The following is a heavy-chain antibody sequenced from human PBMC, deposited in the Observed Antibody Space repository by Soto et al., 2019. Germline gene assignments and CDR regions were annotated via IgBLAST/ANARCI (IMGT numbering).Heavy chain of an antibody. J-gene: IGHJ6*02. Sequence: SVKVSCKASGGTFSSHAISWVRQAPGQGLEWMGGIIPFFKAANYAQKFQGRVTITADESTSTAYMELSSLRSEDTAVYYCAGSYDSSGPYYYYGMDVWGQGTTVTVSS. CDR1: GGTFSSHA. V-gene: IGHV1-69*13. CDR3: AGSYDSSGPYYYYGMDV. D-gene: IGHD3-22*01. CDR2: IIPFFKAA.